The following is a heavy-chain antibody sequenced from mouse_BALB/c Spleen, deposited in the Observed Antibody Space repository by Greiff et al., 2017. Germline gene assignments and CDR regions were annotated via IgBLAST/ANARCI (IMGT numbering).Heavy chain of an antibody. J-gene: IGHJ4*01. CDR3: ARYYGSSYRYAMDY. Sequence: VQLQQSGAELAKPGASVKMSCKASGYTFTSYWMHWVKQRPGQGLEWIGYINPSTGYTEYNQKFKDKATLTADKSSSTAYMQLSSLTSEDSAVYYCARYYGSSYRYAMDYWGQGTSVTVSS. CDR1: GYTFTSYW. CDR2: INPSTGYT. D-gene: IGHD1-1*01. V-gene: IGHV1-7*01.